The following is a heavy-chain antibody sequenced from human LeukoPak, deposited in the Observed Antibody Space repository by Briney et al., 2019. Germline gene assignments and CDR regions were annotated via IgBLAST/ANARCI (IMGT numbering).Heavy chain of an antibody. CDR2: ISSSGSTI. D-gene: IGHD3-3*01. CDR3: ARSPQKYYDFWSGYSEFDY. Sequence: PGGSLRLSCAASGFTFSDYYMSWIRQAPGKGLEWVSYISSSGSTIYYADSVKGRFTISRDNAKNSLYLQMNSLRAEDTAAYYCARSPQKYYDFWSGYSEFDYWGQGTLVTVSS. CDR1: GFTFSDYY. V-gene: IGHV3-11*01. J-gene: IGHJ4*02.